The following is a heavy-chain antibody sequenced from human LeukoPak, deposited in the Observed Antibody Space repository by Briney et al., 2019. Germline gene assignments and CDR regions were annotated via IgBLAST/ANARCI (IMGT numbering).Heavy chain of an antibody. D-gene: IGHD5-18*01. J-gene: IGHJ4*02. V-gene: IGHV3-30*03. CDR3: ARSGYSYGPFDY. Sequence: GGSLRLSCAASGFSFSSYVMSWVRQAPGKGLEWVAVISYDGSNKYYADSVKGRFTISRDNSKNTLYLQMNSLRAEDTAVYYCARSGYSYGPFDYWGQGTLVTVSS. CDR2: ISYDGSNK. CDR1: GFSFSSYV.